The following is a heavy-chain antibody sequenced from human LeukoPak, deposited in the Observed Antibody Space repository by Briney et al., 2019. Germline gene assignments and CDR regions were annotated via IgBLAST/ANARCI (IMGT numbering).Heavy chain of an antibody. D-gene: IGHD6-6*01. J-gene: IGHJ3*02. CDR3: ARVPNSSRAFDI. CDR2: ISSSGSTI. CDR1: GFTFSDYY. V-gene: IGHV3-11*04. Sequence: GGSLRLSCAASGFTFSDYYMSWIRQAPGKGLEWVSYISSSGSTIYYADSMKGRFTISRDNAKNSLYLQMNSLRAEDTAVYYCARVPNSSRAFDIWGQGTMVTVSS.